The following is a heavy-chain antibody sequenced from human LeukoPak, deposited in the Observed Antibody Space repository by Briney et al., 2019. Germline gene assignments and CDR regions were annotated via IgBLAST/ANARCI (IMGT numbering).Heavy chain of an antibody. D-gene: IGHD4-17*01. CDR1: GYIFTSYW. V-gene: IGHV5-51*01. CDR3: ASYYGDYSGYFQH. J-gene: IGHJ1*01. CDR2: IYPGDSDT. Sequence: GESLKISCKGSGYIFTSYWIGWVRQLPGKGLEWMGIIYPGDSDTRYSPSLQGQVTISADKSISTAYLQWSSLKASDTAMYYCASYYGDYSGYFQHWGQGTLVTGSS.